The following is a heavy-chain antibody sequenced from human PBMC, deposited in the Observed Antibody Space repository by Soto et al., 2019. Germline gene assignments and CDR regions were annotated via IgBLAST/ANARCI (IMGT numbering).Heavy chain of an antibody. D-gene: IGHD2-21*01. Sequence: SETLSLTCVVSGGSLSDYFWSWIRQPPGMALEWIGEINHLGSINYNPSLKSRVTMSVDTSKNQFSLTLNSVTAADTATYYCARGGLSNCASFYYMDVRDRGTTVTVSS. CDR2: INHLGSI. CDR3: ARGGLSNCASFYYMDV. CDR1: GGSLSDYF. V-gene: IGHV4-34*01. J-gene: IGHJ6*03.